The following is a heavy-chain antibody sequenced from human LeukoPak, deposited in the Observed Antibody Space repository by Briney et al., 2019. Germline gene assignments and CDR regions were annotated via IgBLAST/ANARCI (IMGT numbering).Heavy chain of an antibody. D-gene: IGHD3-9*01. J-gene: IGHJ4*02. CDR1: GFTFSRNA. CDR2: IGGSGVDI. V-gene: IGHV3-23*01. CDR3: ATDNAGFSLHGNFDY. Sequence: GGSLRLSCAASGFTFSRNAMNWVGQAPGKGLEWVSAIGGSGVDIFYADSVKGRFTISRDNSKNTLYLQMGSLRAEDTALYYCATDNAGFSLHGNFDYWGQGTQVTVSS.